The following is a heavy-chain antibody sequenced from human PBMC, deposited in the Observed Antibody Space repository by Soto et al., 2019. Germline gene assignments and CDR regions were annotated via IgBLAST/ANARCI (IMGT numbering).Heavy chain of an antibody. CDR3: ARLRTDPGRLFLDY. CDR1: GYIFTTYG. J-gene: IGHJ4*02. CDR2: ISVGSGNK. D-gene: IGHD3-22*01. V-gene: IGHV1-3*03. Sequence: ASVMVSCKASGYIFTTYGIHWIRQAPGQGPEWMGWISVGSGNKRFSQDFQARLTISSDISASTAYMELSSLRSEDTAVYYCARLRTDPGRLFLDYWGQRTLVTVSS.